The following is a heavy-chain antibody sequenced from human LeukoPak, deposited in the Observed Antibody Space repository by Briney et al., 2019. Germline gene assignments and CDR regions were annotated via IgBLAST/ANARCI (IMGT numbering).Heavy chain of an antibody. CDR1: GYTFTSYG. CDR3: ARGILRFLEWLYPDY. V-gene: IGHV1-18*01. CDR2: ISAYNGNT. Sequence: ASVKVSCKASGYTFTSYGISWVRQAPGQGLEWMGWISAYNGNTNYAQKLQGRVTTTTDTSTSTAYMELRSLRSDDTAVYYCARGILRFLEWLYPDYWGQGTLVTVSS. J-gene: IGHJ4*02. D-gene: IGHD3-3*01.